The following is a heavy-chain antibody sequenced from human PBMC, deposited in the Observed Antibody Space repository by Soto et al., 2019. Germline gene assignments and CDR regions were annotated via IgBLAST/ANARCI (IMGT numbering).Heavy chain of an antibody. CDR3: AREVSQYYYDSSGDHYFDY. V-gene: IGHV3-33*01. CDR1: GFTFSSYG. D-gene: IGHD3-22*01. J-gene: IGHJ4*02. CDR2: IWYDGSNK. Sequence: GGSLRFSCAASGFTFSSYGMHWVRQAPGKGLDWVAVIWYDGSNKYYADSVKGRFTISRDNSKNTLYLQMNSLRAEDTAVYYCAREVSQYYYDSSGDHYFDYWGQGTLVTVSS.